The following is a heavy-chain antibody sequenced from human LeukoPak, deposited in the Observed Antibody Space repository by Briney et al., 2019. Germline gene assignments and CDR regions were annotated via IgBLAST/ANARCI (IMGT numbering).Heavy chain of an antibody. CDR1: GGTFSSYA. CDR2: IIPIFGTA. J-gene: IGHJ4*02. Sequence: ASVKVSCKAPGGTFSSYAISWVRQAPGQGLEWMGGIIPIFGTANYAQKFQGRVTITADESTSTAYMELSSLRSEDTAVYYCAKNLGYCSSTSCYSFDYWGQGTLVTVSS. CDR3: AKNLGYCSSTSCYSFDY. V-gene: IGHV1-69*13. D-gene: IGHD2-2*02.